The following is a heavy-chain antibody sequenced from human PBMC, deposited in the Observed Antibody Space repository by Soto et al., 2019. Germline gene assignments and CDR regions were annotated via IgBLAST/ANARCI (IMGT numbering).Heavy chain of an antibody. V-gene: IGHV3-23*01. J-gene: IGHJ6*02. D-gene: IGHD6-25*01. CDR2: ISGSGGST. Sequence: EVQLLESGGGLVQPGGSLRLSCAASGFTFSSYAMSWVRQAPGKGVEWVSAISGSGGSTYYADSVKGRFTISRDNSKNTLYLQMNSLRAEDTAVYYCATGQRHYYYHGMDVWGQGTTVTVSS. CDR3: ATGQRHYYYHGMDV. CDR1: GFTFSSYA.